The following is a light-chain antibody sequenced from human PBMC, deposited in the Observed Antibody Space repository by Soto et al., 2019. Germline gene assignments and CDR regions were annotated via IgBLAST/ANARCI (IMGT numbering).Light chain of an antibody. CDR2: VAS. CDR3: QQVKAFLPLT. J-gene: IGKJ4*01. V-gene: IGKV1-12*01. CDR1: RPISNW. Sequence: DIQMTQSPSSVSAYVGDRVTITCRASRPISNWLAWYQQKPGKAPKLLIYVASALHSGVPSRFSGSGSGTDFTLTISSLQPEDFGTYHCQQVKAFLPLTFGGGTKVDIK.